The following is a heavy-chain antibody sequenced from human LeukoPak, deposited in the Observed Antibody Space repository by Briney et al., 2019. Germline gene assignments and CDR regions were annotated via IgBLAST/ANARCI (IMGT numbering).Heavy chain of an antibody. D-gene: IGHD3-9*01. CDR3: ARGRNYDILTGYVDWFDP. V-gene: IGHV1-2*02. J-gene: IGHJ5*02. CDR1: GYTFTGYY. CDR2: INPNSGGT. Sequence: GASVKVSCKASGYTFTGYYMHWVRQAPGQGLEWMGWINPNSGGTNYAQQFQGRVTMTRDTSISTAYMELSRLRSDDTAVYYCARGRNYDILTGYVDWFDPWGQGTLVTVSS.